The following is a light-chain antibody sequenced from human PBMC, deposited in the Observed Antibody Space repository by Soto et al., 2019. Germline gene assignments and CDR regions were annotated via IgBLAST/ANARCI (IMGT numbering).Light chain of an antibody. CDR3: SSYTSSSTLVV. J-gene: IGLJ1*01. CDR1: SSDVGGYNY. V-gene: IGLV2-14*01. Sequence: QSALTQPASVSGSPGQSITISCTGTSSDVGGYNYVSWCQQHPGKAPKLMIYDVSNRPSGVSNRFSGSKSGNTASLTISGLQAEDEADYYCSSYTSSSTLVVFGTGTKLTAL. CDR2: DVS.